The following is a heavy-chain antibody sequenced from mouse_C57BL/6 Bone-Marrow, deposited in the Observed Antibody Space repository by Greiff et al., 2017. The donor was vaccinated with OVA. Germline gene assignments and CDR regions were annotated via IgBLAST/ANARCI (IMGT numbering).Heavy chain of an antibody. D-gene: IGHD2-3*01. CDR1: GFSLTRYG. CDR3: ARGDGYSYYFDY. V-gene: IGHV2-2*01. CDR2: IWSGGST. Sequence: VKLQESGPGLVQPSQSLSITCTVSGFSLTRYGVHWVRQSPGKGLEWLGVIWSGGSTDYNAAFISRLSISKDNSKSQVFFKMNSLQADDTAIYYCARGDGYSYYFDYWGQGTTLTVSS. J-gene: IGHJ2*01.